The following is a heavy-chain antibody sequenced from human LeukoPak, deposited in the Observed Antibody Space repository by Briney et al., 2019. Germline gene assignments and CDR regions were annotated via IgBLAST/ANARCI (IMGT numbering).Heavy chain of an antibody. Sequence: ASVKVSRKASGYTFTGYYMHWVRQAPGQGLEWMGWINPNSGGTNYAQKFQGRVTMTRDTSISTAYMELSRLRSDDTAVYYCARDRGYCSSTSCYTYGFLYVEGFDPWGQGTLVTVSS. CDR2: INPNSGGT. J-gene: IGHJ5*02. CDR1: GYTFTGYY. D-gene: IGHD2-2*02. V-gene: IGHV1-2*02. CDR3: ARDRGYCSSTSCYTYGFLYVEGFDP.